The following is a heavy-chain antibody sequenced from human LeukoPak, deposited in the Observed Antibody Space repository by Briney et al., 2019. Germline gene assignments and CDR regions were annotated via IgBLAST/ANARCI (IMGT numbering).Heavy chain of an antibody. Sequence: GGSLRLSCAASGFTVSNSYMSWVRQAPGKGLEWVSVIYSGGTTYYADSVKGRFTISRDNSKNTLFFQMNSLRAEDTAVYYCARGGYSSSWYHFDYWGQGTLVTVSS. CDR2: IYSGGTT. D-gene: IGHD6-13*01. J-gene: IGHJ4*02. CDR3: ARGGYSSSWYHFDY. V-gene: IGHV3-53*01. CDR1: GFTVSNSY.